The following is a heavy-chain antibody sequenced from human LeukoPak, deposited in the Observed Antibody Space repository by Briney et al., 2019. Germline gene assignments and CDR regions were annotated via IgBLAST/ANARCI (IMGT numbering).Heavy chain of an antibody. Sequence: PGGSLRLSCAASRFSFDRFTIYWVRQTPGKGLEWVSLIYRRGHTFYTHSVKGRFTISIDNSRNSVFCQMNSLRPEATALYHCAKEVDCPSDCLFFHPWGEGTLGTVSS. CDR2: IYRRGHT. D-gene: IGHD2-21*02. CDR3: AKEVDCPSDCLFFHP. J-gene: IGHJ5*02. V-gene: IGHV3-43*01. CDR1: RFSFDRFT.